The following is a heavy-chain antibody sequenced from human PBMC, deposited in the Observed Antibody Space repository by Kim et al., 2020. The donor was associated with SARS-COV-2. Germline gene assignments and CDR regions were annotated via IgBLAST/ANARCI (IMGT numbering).Heavy chain of an antibody. V-gene: IGHV4-39*01. CDR1: GVSISSSSYS. Sequence: SETLSLTCTVSGVSISSSSYSWGWIRQSPGKGLEWIANIFHSGNTSYYPSLKSRISISADRSKNQFSLNLSSVTAADTVVYYFAGLVGEAVDYWGQGTLV. D-gene: IGHD3-16*01. J-gene: IGHJ4*02. CDR2: IFHSGNT. CDR3: AGLVGEAVDY.